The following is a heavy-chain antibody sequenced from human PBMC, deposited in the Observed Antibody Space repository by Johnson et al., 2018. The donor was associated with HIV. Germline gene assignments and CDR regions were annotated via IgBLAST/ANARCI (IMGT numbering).Heavy chain of an antibody. Sequence: QVQLVESGGGVVQPGESLGLSCAASGFIFNNYGMHWVRQAPGKGLEWVAFIRYDGSRTYYADSVKGRFTISRDNSKNTLYLQMNSLRAEDTAVYYCASSSVVDDAFDIWGQGTMVTVSS. V-gene: IGHV3-30*02. D-gene: IGHD2-15*01. CDR1: GFIFNNYG. J-gene: IGHJ3*02. CDR2: IRYDGSRT. CDR3: ASSSVVDDAFDI.